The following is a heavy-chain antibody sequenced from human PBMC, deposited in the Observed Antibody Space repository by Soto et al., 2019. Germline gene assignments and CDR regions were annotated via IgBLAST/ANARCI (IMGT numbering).Heavy chain of an antibody. Sequence: VGSLRLSCTVSGVTFSNYAMNWVRQAPGKGLEWVSSLSGSGGTTYYADSVKGRFIISRDNSKNTPYLLMNSLRAEDTALYYCAKQRADYGSGADTFYFDSWGQGALVTVSS. V-gene: IGHV3-23*01. J-gene: IGHJ4*02. CDR1: GVTFSNYA. D-gene: IGHD3-10*01. CDR3: AKQRADYGSGADTFYFDS. CDR2: LSGSGGTT.